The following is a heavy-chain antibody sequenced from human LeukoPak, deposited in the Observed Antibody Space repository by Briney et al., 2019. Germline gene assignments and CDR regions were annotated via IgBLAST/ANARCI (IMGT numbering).Heavy chain of an antibody. Sequence: GGSLRLSCAASGFTFSSYGMSWVRQAPGKGLEWVTFIRYDGNNKYYAGFVKGRFTISRDNSKNTLYLQMNSPRAEDTAVYYCANGYDTRDYFHYFDYWGQGTLVSVSS. CDR3: ANGYDTRDYFHYFDY. CDR2: IRYDGNNK. V-gene: IGHV3-30*02. J-gene: IGHJ4*02. D-gene: IGHD3-22*01. CDR1: GFTFSSYG.